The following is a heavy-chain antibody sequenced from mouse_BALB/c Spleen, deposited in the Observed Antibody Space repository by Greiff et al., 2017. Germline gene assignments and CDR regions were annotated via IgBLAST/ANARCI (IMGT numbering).Heavy chain of an antibody. CDR1: GYTFTSYW. V-gene: IGHV1-7*01. CDR3: ARLRRFDY. J-gene: IGHJ2*01. CDR2: INPSTGYT. D-gene: IGHD2-12*01. Sequence: QVQLKESGAELAKPGASVKMSCKASGYTFTSYWMHWVKQRPGQGLEWIGYINPSTGYTEYNQKFKDKATLTADKSSSTAYMQLSSLTSEDSAVYYCARLRRFDYWGQGTTLTVSS.